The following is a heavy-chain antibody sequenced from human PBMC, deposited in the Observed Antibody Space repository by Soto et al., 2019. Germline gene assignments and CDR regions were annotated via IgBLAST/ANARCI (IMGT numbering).Heavy chain of an antibody. CDR2: ISYDGSNK. V-gene: IGHV3-30-3*01. CDR1: GFTFSSYA. Sequence: GGSLRLSCAASGFTFSSYAMHWVRRAPGKGLEWVAVISYDGSNKYYADSVKGRFTISRDNSKNTLYLQMNSLRAEDTAVYYCAREGAMVTFYYWGQGTLVTVAS. D-gene: IGHD5-18*01. CDR3: AREGAMVTFYY. J-gene: IGHJ4*02.